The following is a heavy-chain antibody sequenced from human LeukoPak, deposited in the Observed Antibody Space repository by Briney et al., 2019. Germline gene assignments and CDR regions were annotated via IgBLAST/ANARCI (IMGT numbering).Heavy chain of an antibody. CDR1: GYSFTSYW. V-gene: IGHV5-51*01. CDR2: IYPGDSDT. Sequence: RGESLKISCKGSGYSFTSYWIGWVRQMPGKGLEWMGIIYPGDSDTRYSPSFQGQVTISADKSISTAYLQWSSLKASDTAMYYCASLPPPYYYDSSGLYWGQGTLVTVSS. J-gene: IGHJ4*02. CDR3: ASLPPPYYYDSSGLY. D-gene: IGHD3-22*01.